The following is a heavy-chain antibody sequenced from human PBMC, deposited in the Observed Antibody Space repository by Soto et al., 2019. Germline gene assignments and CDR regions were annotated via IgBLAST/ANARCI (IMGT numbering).Heavy chain of an antibody. V-gene: IGHV1-3*01. Sequence: ASVKVSCKGSGSSFTHYAIHWVRQAPGQRLEWMGWINVGNGNRKYSQKFQGRVTLSIDTPASIVYMEMSSLRYEDTAVYFCTSSSSWGWAEYFYGMDVWGQGTTVTVSS. J-gene: IGHJ6*02. CDR2: INVGNGNR. CDR3: TSSSSWGWAEYFYGMDV. CDR1: GSSFTHYA. D-gene: IGHD6-13*01.